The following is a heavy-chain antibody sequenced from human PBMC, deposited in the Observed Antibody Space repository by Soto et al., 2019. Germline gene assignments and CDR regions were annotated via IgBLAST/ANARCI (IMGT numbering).Heavy chain of an antibody. CDR3: ARLYCSGGSCENDAFDI. CDR2: IYYSGST. V-gene: IGHV4-59*01. CDR1: GGSISSYY. Sequence: SETLSLTCTVSGGSISSYYWSWIRQPPGKGLEWIGYIYYSGSTNYNPSLTSRVTISVDTSKNQFSLKLSSVTAADTAVYYCARLYCSGGSCENDAFDIWGQGTMVTVSS. D-gene: IGHD2-15*01. J-gene: IGHJ3*02.